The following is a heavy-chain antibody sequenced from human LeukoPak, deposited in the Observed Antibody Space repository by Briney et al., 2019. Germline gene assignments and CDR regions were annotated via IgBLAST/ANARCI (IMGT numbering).Heavy chain of an antibody. V-gene: IGHV4-59*12. CDR3: ARESPASAGAAAFDY. CDR1: GGSISPYY. Sequence: PSETLSLTCTVSGGSISPYYWSWIRQPPGKGLEWIGHIYHSGSTNYNPSLKSRLTISVDTTKNQFSLKLSSVTAADTAVYYCARESPASAGAAAFDYWGQGTLVTVSS. D-gene: IGHD6-13*01. J-gene: IGHJ4*02. CDR2: IYHSGST.